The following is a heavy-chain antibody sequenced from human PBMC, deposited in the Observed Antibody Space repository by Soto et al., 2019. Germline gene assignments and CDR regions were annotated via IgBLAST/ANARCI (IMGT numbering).Heavy chain of an antibody. CDR3: AKAKGSFDNTGPDS. Sequence: GGSLRLSCATSGFTFSNSAMSWVRQAPGKGLEWVSGLGVDDLPYYADSVRGRYTISKDKSKNMLYLQMNSLGAEDTALYYCAKAKGSFDNTGPDSWGPGTLVTVSS. D-gene: IGHD3-22*01. CDR1: GFTFSNSA. J-gene: IGHJ4*02. V-gene: IGHV3-23*01. CDR2: LGVDDLP.